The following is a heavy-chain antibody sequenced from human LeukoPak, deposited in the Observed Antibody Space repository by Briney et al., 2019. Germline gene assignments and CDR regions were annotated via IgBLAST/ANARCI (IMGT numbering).Heavy chain of an antibody. D-gene: IGHD3-3*01. Sequence: PGGSLRLSCAASGFSISNYWMSWVRQAPGNGLEWVANIKQAESERFYVDSVKDRFIISRENAENSVYLQMNSLRDEDTAIYYCARGRFNNGWGMDVWGQGTTVIVSS. J-gene: IGHJ6*02. V-gene: IGHV3-7*01. CDR3: ARGRFNNGWGMDV. CDR1: GFSISNYW. CDR2: IKQAESER.